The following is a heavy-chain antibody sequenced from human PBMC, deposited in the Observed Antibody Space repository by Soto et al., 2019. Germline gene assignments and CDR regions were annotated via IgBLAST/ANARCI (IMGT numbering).Heavy chain of an antibody. CDR3: GGDSSGYFYPDVFDI. V-gene: IGHV3-48*02. CDR1: GFTFSRYS. J-gene: IGHJ3*02. CDR2: ISSSSSII. D-gene: IGHD3-22*01. Sequence: EVQLVESGGGLVQPGGSLRLSCAASGFTFSRYSMNWVRQAPGKGLEWVSYISSSSSIIYYADSVKGQFTISRDNVKNSLYLQMNSLRDEDTAVYYCGGDSSGYFYPDVFDIWGQGTIVTVSS.